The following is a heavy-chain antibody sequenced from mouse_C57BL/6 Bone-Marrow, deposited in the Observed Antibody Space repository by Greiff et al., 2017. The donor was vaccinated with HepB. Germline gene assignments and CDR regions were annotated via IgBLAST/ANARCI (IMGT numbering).Heavy chain of an antibody. J-gene: IGHJ3*01. D-gene: IGHD1-1*01. CDR1: GYTFTSYW. V-gene: IGHV1-61*01. CDR3: ARRYYGSRAWFAY. CDR2: IYPSDSET. Sequence: QVQLQQSGAELVRPGSSVKLSCKASGYTFTSYWMDWVKQRPGQGLEWIGNIYPSDSETHYNQKFKDKATLTVDKSSSTAYMQLSSLTSEDSAVYYCARRYYGSRAWFAYWGQGTLVTVSA.